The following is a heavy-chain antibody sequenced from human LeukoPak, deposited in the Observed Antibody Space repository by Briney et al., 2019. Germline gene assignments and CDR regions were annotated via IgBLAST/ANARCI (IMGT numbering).Heavy chain of an antibody. CDR3: TRGYSSGWDYYYYYGMDV. J-gene: IGHJ6*02. CDR2: IRSKAYGGTT. V-gene: IGHV3-49*04. Sequence: GGSLRLSCTASGFTFGDYAMSWVRQAPGKGLEWVCFIRSKAYGGTTEYAASVKGRFTISRDDSKSIAYLQMNSLKTEDTAVYYCTRGYSSGWDYYYYYGMDVWGQGTTVTVSS. D-gene: IGHD6-19*01. CDR1: GFTFGDYA.